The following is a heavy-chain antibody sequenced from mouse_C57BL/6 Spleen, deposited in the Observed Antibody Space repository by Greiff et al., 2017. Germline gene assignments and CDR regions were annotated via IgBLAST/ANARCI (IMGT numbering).Heavy chain of an antibody. CDR2: IDPEDGET. J-gene: IGHJ1*03. CDR3: ASDYGWYFDV. Sequence: EVQRQESGAELVKPGASVKLSCTASGFNIKDYYMSWVKQRTEQGLEWIGSIDPEDGETKYAPKFQGKATITADTTSNTAYLQLSSLTSEDTAVYYSASDYGWYFDVWGTGTTVTVSS. CDR1: GFNIKDYY. V-gene: IGHV14-2*01. D-gene: IGHD1-1*01.